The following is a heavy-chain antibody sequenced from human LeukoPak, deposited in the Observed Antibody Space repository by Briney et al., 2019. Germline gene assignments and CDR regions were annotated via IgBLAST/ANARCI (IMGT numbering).Heavy chain of an antibody. CDR3: ARGNYGIQGWFDP. Sequence: PSETLSLTCAVYGGSFSGYYWSWIRQPPGKGLEWIGEINHSGSTNYNPSLKSRVTISVDTSKNQFSLKLSSVTAADTAVYYCARGNYGIQGWFDPWGQGTLVTVSS. CDR2: INHSGST. D-gene: IGHD5-18*01. V-gene: IGHV4-34*01. J-gene: IGHJ5*02. CDR1: GGSFSGYY.